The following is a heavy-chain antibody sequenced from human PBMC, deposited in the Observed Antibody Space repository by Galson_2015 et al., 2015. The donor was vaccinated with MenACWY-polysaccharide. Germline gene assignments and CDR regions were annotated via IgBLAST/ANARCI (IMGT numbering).Heavy chain of an antibody. CDR3: ASEAGGDPDWYFDL. V-gene: IGHV3-21*01. D-gene: IGHD2-21*02. Sequence: SLRLSCAASGFTFSNYGMHWVRQAPGKGLEWVSSVSPRSTYITYTDAVRGRFSTSRDDARSSLFLQMNSLTAEDTAVYYCASEAGGDPDWYFDLWGRGTLVTVSS. CDR1: GFTFSNYG. CDR2: VSPRSTYI. J-gene: IGHJ2*01.